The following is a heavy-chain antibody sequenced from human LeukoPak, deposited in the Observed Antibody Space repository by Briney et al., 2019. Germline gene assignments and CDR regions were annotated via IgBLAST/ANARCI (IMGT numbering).Heavy chain of an antibody. J-gene: IGHJ4*02. D-gene: IGHD3-22*01. CDR1: GGSISSYY. Sequence: SETLSLTCTVSGGSISSYYWSWIRQHPGKGLEWIGYIYYSGSTYYNPSLKSRVTISVDTSKNQFSLKLSSVTAADTAVYYCARGARYYYDSSEVYFDYWGQGTLVTVSS. V-gene: IGHV4-59*06. CDR2: IYYSGST. CDR3: ARGARYYYDSSEVYFDY.